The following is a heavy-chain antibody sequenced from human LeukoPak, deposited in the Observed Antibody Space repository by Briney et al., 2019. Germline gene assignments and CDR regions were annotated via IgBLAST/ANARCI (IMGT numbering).Heavy chain of an antibody. CDR1: GGSISSYY. V-gene: IGHV4-59*01. Sequence: SETLSLTCTVSGGSISSYYWSWIRQPPGKGLEWIGYIYYSGSTNYNPSLKSRVTISVDTSKNQFSLKLSSVTAADTAVYYCARSSYDSSGNYYEEGYFDYWGQGTLVTVSS. CDR2: IYYSGST. D-gene: IGHD3-22*01. CDR3: ARSSYDSSGNYYEEGYFDY. J-gene: IGHJ4*02.